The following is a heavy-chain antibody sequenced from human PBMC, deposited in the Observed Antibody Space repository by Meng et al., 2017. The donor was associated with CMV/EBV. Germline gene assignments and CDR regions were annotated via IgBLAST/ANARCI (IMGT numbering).Heavy chain of an antibody. CDR1: GFTFNTYA. CDR3: VRDQGGESMIAVLIERFGMDV. CDR2: ISYDGSNK. Sequence: GESLKISCAASGFTFNTYAMHWVRQAPGKGLEWVAVISYDGSNKYTADSVQGRLTISRDNSKNNLYLQMNSLTVEDTAVYYCVRDQGGESMIAVLIERFGMDVRGQGTTVTVSS. J-gene: IGHJ6*02. D-gene: IGHD3-22*01. V-gene: IGHV3-30*04.